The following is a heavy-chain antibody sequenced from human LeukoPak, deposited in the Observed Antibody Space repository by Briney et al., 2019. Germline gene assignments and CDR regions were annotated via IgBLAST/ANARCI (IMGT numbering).Heavy chain of an antibody. CDR1: GFTFSSYA. Sequence: PGGSLRLSCAASGFTFSSYAMSWARQAPGKGLEWVSAISGSGGSTYYADSVKGRFTVSRDNSKNTLYLQMNSLRVEDTAVYYCAKGSSSWYSLFDYWGQGTLVTVSS. D-gene: IGHD6-13*01. CDR3: AKGSSSWYSLFDY. CDR2: ISGSGGST. V-gene: IGHV3-23*01. J-gene: IGHJ4*02.